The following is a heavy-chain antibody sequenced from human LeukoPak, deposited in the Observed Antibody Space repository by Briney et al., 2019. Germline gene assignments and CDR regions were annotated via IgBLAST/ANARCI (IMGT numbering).Heavy chain of an antibody. Sequence: PSETLSLTCTVSGGSISSYYWSWIRQPPGKGLEWIGYIYYSGSTNYNPSLKSRVTISVDTSKNQFSLKLSSVTAADTAVYYCARDQNLGYYYYMDVWGKGTTVTISS. CDR3: ARDQNLGYYYYMDV. J-gene: IGHJ6*03. CDR1: GGSISSYY. V-gene: IGHV4-59*12. CDR2: IYYSGST.